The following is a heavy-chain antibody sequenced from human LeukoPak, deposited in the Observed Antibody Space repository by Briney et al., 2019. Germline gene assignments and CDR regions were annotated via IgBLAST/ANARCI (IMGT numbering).Heavy chain of an antibody. CDR3: ARDRYYYDSSGTRWFDP. J-gene: IGHJ5*02. D-gene: IGHD3-22*01. CDR2: INHSGST. CDR1: GGSFSGYY. Sequence: SETLSLTCAVYGGSFSGYYWSWIRQPPGKGLEWIGEINHSGSTNYNPSLKSRVTISVDTSKNQFSLKLSSVTAADTAVYYCARDRYYYDSSGTRWFDPWGQGTLVTVSS. V-gene: IGHV4-34*01.